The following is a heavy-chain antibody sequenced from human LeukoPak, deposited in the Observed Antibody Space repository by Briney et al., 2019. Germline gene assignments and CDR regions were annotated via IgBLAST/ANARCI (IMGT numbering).Heavy chain of an antibody. J-gene: IGHJ4*02. D-gene: IGHD6-6*01. CDR2: ISSSSSYI. CDR3: ARDVKAARPNDFDY. CDR1: GFTFSSYS. Sequence: GGSLRLSCAASGFTFSSYSMNWVRQAPGKGLEWVSSISSSSSYIYYADSVKGRFTISRDNAKNSLYLQMNSLRAEDTAVYYCARDVKAARPNDFDYWGQGTLVTVSS. V-gene: IGHV3-21*01.